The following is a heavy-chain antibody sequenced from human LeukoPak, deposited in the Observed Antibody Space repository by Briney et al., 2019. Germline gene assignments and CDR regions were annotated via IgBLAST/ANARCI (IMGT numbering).Heavy chain of an antibody. CDR2: IYYTGST. J-gene: IGHJ4*02. CDR3: ARGGNSWDTGYYFDY. CDR1: GDSVSSGAYY. D-gene: IGHD6-13*01. V-gene: IGHV4-61*08. Sequence: SSETPSLTCTVSGDSVSSGAYYWHWIRQPPGKGLVCIGYIYYTGSTDYNPSLKSRVTISLDTSKNQFSLKLTSVTAADTAVYYCARGGNSWDTGYYFDYWGQGTLVTVSS.